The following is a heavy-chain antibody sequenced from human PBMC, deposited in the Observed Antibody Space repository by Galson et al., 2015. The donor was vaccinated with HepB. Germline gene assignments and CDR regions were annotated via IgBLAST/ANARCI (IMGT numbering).Heavy chain of an antibody. D-gene: IGHD2-2*01. J-gene: IGHJ6*02. V-gene: IGHV3-64*01. CDR2: ISSNGGST. CDR1: GFTFSSYA. CDR3: ARAYHQGVYCSSTSCYPDYYYGMDV. Sequence: SLRLSCAASGFTFSSYAMHWVRQAPGKGLEYVSAISSNGGSTYYANSVKGRFTISRDNSKNTLYLQMGSLRAEDMAVYYCARAYHQGVYCSSTSCYPDYYYGMDVWGQGTTVTVSS.